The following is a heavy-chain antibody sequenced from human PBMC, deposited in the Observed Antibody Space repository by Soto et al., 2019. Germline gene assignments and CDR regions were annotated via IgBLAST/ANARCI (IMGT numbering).Heavy chain of an antibody. V-gene: IGHV3-30-3*01. CDR3: ARDNPSIAARSGMDV. CDR1: GFTFSSYA. Sequence: PGGSLRLSCAASGFTFSSYAMHWVRQAPGKGLEWVAVISYDGSNKYYADSVKGRFTISRDNSKNTLYLQMNSLRAEDTAVYYCARDNPSIAARSGMDVWGQGTTVTV. J-gene: IGHJ6*02. D-gene: IGHD6-6*01. CDR2: ISYDGSNK.